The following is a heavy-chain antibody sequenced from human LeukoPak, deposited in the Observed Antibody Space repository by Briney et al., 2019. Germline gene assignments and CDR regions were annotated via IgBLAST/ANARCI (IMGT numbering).Heavy chain of an antibody. J-gene: IGHJ4*02. Sequence: PSETLSLTCTVSGGSISSSSYYWSWIRQPAGKGLEWIGRTYTSGSTNYNPSLKSRVTISVDTSKNQFSLKLSSVTAADTAVYYCARRTAAGKGAFDYWGQGTLVTVSS. CDR3: ARRTAAGKGAFDY. V-gene: IGHV4-61*02. CDR2: TYTSGST. CDR1: GGSISSSSYY. D-gene: IGHD6-13*01.